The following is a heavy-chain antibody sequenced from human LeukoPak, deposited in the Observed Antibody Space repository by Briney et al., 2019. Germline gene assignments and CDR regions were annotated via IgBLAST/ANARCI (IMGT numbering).Heavy chain of an antibody. CDR1: GYTFTGYY. Sequence: GASVKVSCKASGYTFTGYYMHWVRQAPGQGLEWMGWINPNNGDAKCAEKFQGRVTMTRDKSISTAYMELSRLTFDDTAVYYCVRGVSSVATPYFDYWGQGALVTVPS. CDR2: INPNNGDA. CDR3: VRGVSSVATPYFDY. J-gene: IGHJ4*02. V-gene: IGHV1-2*02. D-gene: IGHD5-12*01.